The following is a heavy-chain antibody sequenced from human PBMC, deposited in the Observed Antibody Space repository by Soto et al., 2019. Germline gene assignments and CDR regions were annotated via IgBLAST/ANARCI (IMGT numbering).Heavy chain of an antibody. CDR3: STEGKLYYYYGMDV. J-gene: IGHJ6*02. V-gene: IGHV3-30*03. CDR1: GFTFSSYG. CDR2: ISYDGSNK. Sequence: PGGSLRLSCAASGFTFSSYGMHWVRQAPGKGLEWVAVISYDGSNKYYADSVKGRFTISRDNSKNTLYLQMNSLRAEDTAVYYCSTEGKLYYYYGMDVWGQGTTVTVSS.